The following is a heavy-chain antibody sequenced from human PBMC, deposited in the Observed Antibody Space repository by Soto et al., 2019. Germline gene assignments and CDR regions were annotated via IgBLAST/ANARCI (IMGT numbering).Heavy chain of an antibody. J-gene: IGHJ4*02. Sequence: SETLSLTCTVSGGSISSGGYYWSWIRQHPGKGLEWIGYIYYSGSTYYNPSLKSRVTISVDTSKNQFSLKLSSVTAADTAVYYCARSFGVAXAGPFDYWGQGTLVTVSS. CDR1: GGSISSGGYY. CDR3: ARSFGVAXAGPFDY. V-gene: IGHV4-31*03. CDR2: IYYSGST. D-gene: IGHD6-13*01.